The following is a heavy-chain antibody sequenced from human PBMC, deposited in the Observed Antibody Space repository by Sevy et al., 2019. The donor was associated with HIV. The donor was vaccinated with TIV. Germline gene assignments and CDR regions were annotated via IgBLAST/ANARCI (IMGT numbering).Heavy chain of an antibody. Sequence: GGSLRLSCAASGFTFSSYGMHWVRQAPGKGLEWVAVIWYDGSNKYYADSVKGRFTISRDNAKNSLYLQMNSLRVEDTAVYYCATDLNWANYWGQGTLVTVSS. CDR2: IWYDGSNK. CDR1: GFTFSSYG. CDR3: ATDLNWANY. V-gene: IGHV3-33*03. D-gene: IGHD7-27*01. J-gene: IGHJ4*02.